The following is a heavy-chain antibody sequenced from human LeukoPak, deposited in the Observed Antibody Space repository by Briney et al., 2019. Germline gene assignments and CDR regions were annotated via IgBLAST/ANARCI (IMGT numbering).Heavy chain of an antibody. Sequence: SETMSLTCAVYGGSFSGYYWSWIRQPPGKGLECIGAINHSGSTNYNPSLKSRVTISVDTSKNQFSLKLSSVTAADTAVYDCARGYSRRRPLYTATMVVTPWFDPWCQGPLVTVTS. D-gene: IGHD4-23*01. CDR2: INHSGST. J-gene: IGHJ5*02. CDR3: ARGYSRRRPLYTATMVVTPWFDP. CDR1: GGSFSGYY. V-gene: IGHV4-34*01.